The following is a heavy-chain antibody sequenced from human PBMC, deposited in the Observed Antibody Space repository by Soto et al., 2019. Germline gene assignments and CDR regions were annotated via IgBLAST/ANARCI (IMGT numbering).Heavy chain of an antibody. CDR3: ARRYDPYYFDY. CDR1: GFSLSTSGVG. CDR2: IYWDDDK. D-gene: IGHD1-1*01. J-gene: IGHJ4*02. Sequence: SGPTLVNPTQTLTLTCTFSGFSLSTSGVGVGWIRQPPGKALEWLALIYWDDDKRYSPSLKSRLTITKDTSTNHVVLTMTNMDPVDTATYYCARRYDPYYFDYWGQGTLVTVSS. V-gene: IGHV2-5*02.